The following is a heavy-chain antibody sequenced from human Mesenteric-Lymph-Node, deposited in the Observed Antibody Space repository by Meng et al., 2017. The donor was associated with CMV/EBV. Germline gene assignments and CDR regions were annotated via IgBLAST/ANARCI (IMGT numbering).Heavy chain of an antibody. J-gene: IGHJ6*02. CDR2: IYHSGST. CDR1: GYSISSGYY. CDR3: ARDGTPGAVAGTYGMDV. V-gene: IGHV4-38-2*02. D-gene: IGHD6-19*01. Sequence: GSLRLSCTVSGYSISSGYYWGWIRQPPGKGLEWIGSIYHSGSTSYNPSLKSRVTISVDTSKNQFSLKLSSVTAADTAMYYCARDGTPGAVAGTYGMDVWGQGTTVTVSS.